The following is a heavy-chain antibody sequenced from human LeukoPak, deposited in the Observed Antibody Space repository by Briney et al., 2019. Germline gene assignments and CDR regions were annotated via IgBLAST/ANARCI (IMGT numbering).Heavy chain of an antibody. Sequence: AETLSLTCAVYGGSFSGYYWSWIRQPPGKGLEWIGEINHSGSTNYNPSLKSRVTISVDTSKNQFSLNLSSVTAADTAVYYCARRIWYHDILTAYNIWGQGTPVT. D-gene: IGHD3-9*01. CDR1: GGSFSGYY. CDR3: ARRIWYHDILTAYNI. J-gene: IGHJ4*02. V-gene: IGHV4-34*01. CDR2: INHSGST.